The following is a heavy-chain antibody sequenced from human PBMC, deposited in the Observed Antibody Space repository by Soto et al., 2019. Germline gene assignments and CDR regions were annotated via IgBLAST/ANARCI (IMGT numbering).Heavy chain of an antibody. V-gene: IGHV4-34*01. CDR3: ARDNITGLFDY. J-gene: IGHJ4*02. CDR1: GGSFSGYY. Sequence: QVQLQQWGAGLLKPSETLSLTCAVYGGSFSGYYWTWIRQPPGTGLEWIGEINHSGSTNYNPSLKSRVTISVDTSKNQFSLKLTPVTAADTAVYYCARDNITGLFDYCGQGTMVTVSS. D-gene: IGHD2-8*02. CDR2: INHSGST.